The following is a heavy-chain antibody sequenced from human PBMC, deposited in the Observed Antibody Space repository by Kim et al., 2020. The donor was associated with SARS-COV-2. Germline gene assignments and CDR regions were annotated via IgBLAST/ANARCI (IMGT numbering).Heavy chain of an antibody. CDR3: ARAGIAVAGRDY. D-gene: IGHD6-19*01. J-gene: IGHJ4*02. Sequence: KYSQKFQGRVTITRDTFASTAYMELSSLRSEDTAVYYCARAGIAVAGRDYWGQGTLVTVSS. V-gene: IGHV1-3*01.